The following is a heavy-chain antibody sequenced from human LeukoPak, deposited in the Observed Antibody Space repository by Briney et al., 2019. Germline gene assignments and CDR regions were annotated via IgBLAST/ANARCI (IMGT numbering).Heavy chain of an antibody. CDR3: ARGDPYYYDSSGYRSWDY. J-gene: IGHJ4*02. CDR2: ISSSSSYI. V-gene: IGHV3-21*01. CDR1: GFTFSSYS. Sequence: KPGGSLRLSCAASGFTFSSYSMNWVRQAPGKGLEWVSSISSSSSYIYYADSVKGRFTISRDNAKNSLYLQMNSLRAEDTAVYYCARGDPYYYDSSGYRSWDYWGQGTLVTVSS. D-gene: IGHD3-22*01.